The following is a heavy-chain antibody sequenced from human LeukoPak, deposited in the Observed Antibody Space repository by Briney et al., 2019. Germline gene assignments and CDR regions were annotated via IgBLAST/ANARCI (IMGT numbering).Heavy chain of an antibody. V-gene: IGHV3-30*18. D-gene: IGHD3-22*01. CDR3: AKDRYDSSGYYSNY. CDR1: GFTFSSYD. CDR2: ISYDGSNK. Sequence: GGPLRLSCAASGFTFSSYDMHWVRQAPGKGLEWVAVISYDGSNKYYADPVKGRFTISRDNSKNTLYLQMNSLRAEDTAVYYCAKDRYDSSGYYSNYWGQGTLVTVSS. J-gene: IGHJ4*02.